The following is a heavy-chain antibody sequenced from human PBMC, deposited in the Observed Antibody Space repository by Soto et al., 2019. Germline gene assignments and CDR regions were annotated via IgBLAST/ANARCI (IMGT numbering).Heavy chain of an antibody. J-gene: IGHJ5*02. Sequence: QMRLQESGSGLVKPSQTLSLTCAASGGSISSGGYAWNWIRQPPGKGLEWIGYIYHSGYTSYNPSLKNRVTISVDKSKNQFSLTLSFVTAADTAVYYCARDSLTGNYFDPWGQGTLVTVSS. CDR1: GGSISSGGYA. CDR2: IYHSGYT. V-gene: IGHV4-30-2*01. CDR3: ARDSLTGNYFDP. D-gene: IGHD1-7*01.